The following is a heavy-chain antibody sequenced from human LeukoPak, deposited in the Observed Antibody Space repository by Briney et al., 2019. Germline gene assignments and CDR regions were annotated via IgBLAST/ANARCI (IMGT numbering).Heavy chain of an antibody. CDR1: GFTFSSYA. CDR3: ARAGASVATTNFDY. V-gene: IGHV3-64*01. D-gene: IGHD5-12*01. J-gene: IGHJ4*02. Sequence: GGSLRLSCAASGFTFSSYAMHWVRQAPGKGLEYVSAISSNGGSTYYANSVKGRFTISRDNSRNTLYLQMGSLRAEDMAVYYCARAGASVATTNFDYWGQGTLVTVSS. CDR2: ISSNGGST.